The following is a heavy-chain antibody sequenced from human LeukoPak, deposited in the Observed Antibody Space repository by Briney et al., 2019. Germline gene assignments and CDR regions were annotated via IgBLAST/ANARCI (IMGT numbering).Heavy chain of an antibody. CDR1: GYTFTSYD. D-gene: IGHD1-26*01. CDR3: ATELQYSGSYYY. J-gene: IGHJ4*02. CDR2: MNPNSGNT. Sequence: ASVKVSCKASGYTFTSYDINWVRQATGQGLEWMGWMNPNSGNTGYAQKFQGRVTMTSNTSISTAYMELSSLRSEDTAVYYCATELQYSGSYYYWGQGTLVTVSS. V-gene: IGHV1-8*01.